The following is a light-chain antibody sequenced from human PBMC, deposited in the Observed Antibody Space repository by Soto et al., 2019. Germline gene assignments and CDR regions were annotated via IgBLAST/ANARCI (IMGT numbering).Light chain of an antibody. CDR1: QSVRSTY. V-gene: IGKV3-15*01. J-gene: IGKJ4*01. CDR3: QQYGVWPLT. Sequence: EIVMTQSPGTLSVSPGERATLSCRASQSVRSTYLAWYQQKPGQAPGLLIFGVSNRAAGIPARFSGSGSGTEFTLTISSLQSEDVAVYYCQQYGVWPLTFGGGTKVDNK. CDR2: GVS.